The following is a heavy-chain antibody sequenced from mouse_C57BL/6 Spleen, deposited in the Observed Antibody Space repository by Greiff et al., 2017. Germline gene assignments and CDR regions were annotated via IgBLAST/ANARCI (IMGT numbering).Heavy chain of an antibody. CDR3: AKRGQLRLFDY. J-gene: IGHJ2*01. Sequence: QVQLQQPGAELVMPGASVKLSCKASGYTFTSYWMHWVKQRPGQGLEWIGEIDPSDSYTNYNQKFKGKSTLTVDKSSSTAYMQLSSLTSEDSAVYYGAKRGQLRLFDYWGQGTTLTVSS. D-gene: IGHD3-2*02. CDR2: IDPSDSYT. CDR1: GYTFTSYW. V-gene: IGHV1-69*01.